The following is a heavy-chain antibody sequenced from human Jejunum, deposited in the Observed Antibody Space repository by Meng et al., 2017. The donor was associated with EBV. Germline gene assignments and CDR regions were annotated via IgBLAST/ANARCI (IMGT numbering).Heavy chain of an antibody. CDR3: SHYIWGSYPAGAY. D-gene: IGHD3-16*02. V-gene: IGHV4-4*02. CDR2: IYHSGIV. Sequence: QVHRLESGPGLVKPSETLSLTGAVSGGSISSNNWWSWVRQPPGKGLEWIGEIYHSGIVNYNPSLKSRVTISVDKSKNQFSLRLTSVTAADTAVYYCSHYIWGSYPAGAYWGQGTLVTVSS. J-gene: IGHJ4*02. CDR1: GGSISSNNW.